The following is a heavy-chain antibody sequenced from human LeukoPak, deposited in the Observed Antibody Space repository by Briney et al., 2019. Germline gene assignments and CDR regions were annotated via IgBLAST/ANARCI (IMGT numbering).Heavy chain of an antibody. J-gene: IGHJ3*02. CDR1: GFTVSSNY. CDR3: ARDFSGRGDAFDI. V-gene: IGHV3-53*01. CDR2: IYSDGNT. D-gene: IGHD1-26*01. Sequence: GSLRLSCAASGFTVSSNYMSWVRQAPGKGLEWVSVIYSDGNTYYADSVKGRFTISRDNSKNTLYLQMNSLRAEDTAVYYCARDFSGRGDAFDIWGQGTMVTVSS.